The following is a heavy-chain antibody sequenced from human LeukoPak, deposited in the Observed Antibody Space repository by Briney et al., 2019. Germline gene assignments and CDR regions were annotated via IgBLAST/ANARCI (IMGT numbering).Heavy chain of an antibody. CDR2: INPSGGST. D-gene: IGHD5-24*01. CDR1: GYTFTSYD. J-gene: IGHJ5*02. V-gene: IGHV1-46*01. Sequence: ASVKVSCKASGYTFTSYDINWVRQAPGQGLEWMGIINPSGGSTSYAQKFQGRVTMTRDMSTSTVYMELSSLRSEDTAVYYCARDRGGYNSDRSFDPWGQGTLVTVSS. CDR3: ARDRGGYNSDRSFDP.